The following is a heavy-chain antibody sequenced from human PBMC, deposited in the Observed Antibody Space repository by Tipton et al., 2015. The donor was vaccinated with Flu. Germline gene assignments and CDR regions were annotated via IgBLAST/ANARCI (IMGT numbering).Heavy chain of an antibody. J-gene: IGHJ6*02. CDR2: IYYSGSI. CDR1: GGSISSGGYY. CDR3: ARESATPKGAGMDV. Sequence: TLSLTCTVSGGSISSGGYYWSWIRQHPGKGLEWIGYIYYSGSIYYNPSLKSRVTISVDTSKNQFSLKLSSVTAADTAVYYCARESATPKGAGMDVWGQGTTVTVSS. V-gene: IGHV4-31*03.